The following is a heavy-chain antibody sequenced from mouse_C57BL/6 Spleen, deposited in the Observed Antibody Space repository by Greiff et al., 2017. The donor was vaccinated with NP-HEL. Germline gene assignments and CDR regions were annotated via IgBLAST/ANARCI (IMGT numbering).Heavy chain of an antibody. CDR2: INPNYDTS. Sequence: VQLQQSGPELVKPGASVKISCKASGYSFTDYNMNWVKQSNGKSLEWIGVINPNYDTSSYNQKFKGKATLTVDQSSNTAYMQLNSLTSEDSAVYYCARSDDYDEGFDFWGQGTTLTVSS. D-gene: IGHD2-4*01. J-gene: IGHJ2*01. V-gene: IGHV1-39*01. CDR3: ARSDDYDEGFDF. CDR1: GYSFTDYN.